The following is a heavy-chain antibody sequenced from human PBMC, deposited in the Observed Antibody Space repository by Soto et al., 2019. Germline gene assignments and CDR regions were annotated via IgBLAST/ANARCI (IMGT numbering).Heavy chain of an antibody. J-gene: IGHJ6*02. D-gene: IGHD1-1*01. CDR3: ARGTVTGSEYNYYYYGMDV. CDR1: GYSFTSYW. CDR2: IDPSDSYT. Sequence: GESLKISCKGSGYSFTSYWISWVRQMPGKGLEWMGRIDPSDSYTNYSPSFQGHVTISADKSISTAYLQWSSLKASDTAVHYCARGTVTGSEYNYYYYGMDVWGQGTTVTVSS. V-gene: IGHV5-10-1*01.